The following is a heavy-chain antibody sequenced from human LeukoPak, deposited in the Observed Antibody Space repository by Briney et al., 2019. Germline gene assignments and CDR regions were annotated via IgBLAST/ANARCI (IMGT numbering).Heavy chain of an antibody. V-gene: IGHV1-18*01. CDR1: GGTFSSYA. CDR3: ARGLGDYYYYGMDV. D-gene: IGHD3-16*01. J-gene: IGHJ6*02. Sequence: GASVKVSCKASGGTFSSYAISWVRQAPGQGLEWMGWISAYNGNTNYAQKLQGRVTMTTDTSTSTAYMELRSLRSDDTAVYYCARGLGDYYYYGMDVWGQGTTVTVSS. CDR2: ISAYNGNT.